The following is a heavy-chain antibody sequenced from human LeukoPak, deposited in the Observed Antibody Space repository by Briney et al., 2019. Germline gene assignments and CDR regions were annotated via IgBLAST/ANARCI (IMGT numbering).Heavy chain of an antibody. CDR3: ARGPWFGETAYYFDY. CDR1: GYTFTSYA. J-gene: IGHJ4*02. Sequence: ASVKVSCKASGYTFTSYAMNWVRQAPGQGLEWMGWINTNTGNPTYAQGFTGRFVFSLDTSVSTAYLQISSLKAEDTAVYYCARGPWFGETAYYFDYWGQGTLVTVSS. CDR2: INTNTGNP. V-gene: IGHV7-4-1*02. D-gene: IGHD3-10*01.